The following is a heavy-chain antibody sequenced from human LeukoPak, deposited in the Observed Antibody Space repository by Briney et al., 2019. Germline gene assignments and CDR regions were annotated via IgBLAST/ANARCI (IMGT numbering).Heavy chain of an antibody. Sequence: PPGGSLRLSCAASGFTFDDYAMHWVRQAPGKGLEWVSGISCNSGSIGYADSVKGRFTISRDNAKNSLYLQMNSLRAEDMALYYCAKAPGYDFWSGYSYFDYWGQGTLVTVSS. CDR3: AKAPGYDFWSGYSYFDY. CDR1: GFTFDDYA. V-gene: IGHV3-9*03. CDR2: ISCNSGSI. J-gene: IGHJ4*02. D-gene: IGHD3-3*01.